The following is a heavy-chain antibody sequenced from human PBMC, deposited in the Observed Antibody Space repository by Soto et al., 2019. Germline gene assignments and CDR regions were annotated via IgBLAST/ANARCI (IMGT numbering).Heavy chain of an antibody. J-gene: IGHJ4*02. D-gene: IGHD3-10*01. V-gene: IGHV3-66*01. CDR3: TSPMVLWLGASVNSDY. CDR2: IYSGDST. Sequence: GGSLRLSCAASGVTVSGNYMSWVRQAPGKGLEWVSVIYSGDSTHYADSVKGRFTISRDNAKNTVYLQMNSLRAEDTAVYYCTSPMVLWLGASVNSDYWGKGTLVTVSS. CDR1: GVTVSGNY.